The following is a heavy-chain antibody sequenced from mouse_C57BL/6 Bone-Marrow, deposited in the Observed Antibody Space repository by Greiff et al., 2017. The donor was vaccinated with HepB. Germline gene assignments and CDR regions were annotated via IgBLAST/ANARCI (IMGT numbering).Heavy chain of an antibody. CDR1: GYTFTSYW. D-gene: IGHD3-1*01. V-gene: IGHV1-69*01. Sequence: QVQLQQPGAEPVMPGASVKLSCKASGYTFTSYWMHWVKQRPGQGLEWIGEIDPSDSYTNYNQKFKGKSTLTVDKSSSTAYMQLSSLTSEDSAVYYCARSGGRGWYFDVWGTGTTVTVSS. J-gene: IGHJ1*03. CDR3: ARSGGRGWYFDV. CDR2: IDPSDSYT.